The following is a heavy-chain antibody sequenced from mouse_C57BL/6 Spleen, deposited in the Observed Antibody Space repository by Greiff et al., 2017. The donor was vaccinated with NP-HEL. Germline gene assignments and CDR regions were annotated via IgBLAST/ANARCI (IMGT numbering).Heavy chain of an antibody. D-gene: IGHD2-5*01. CDR2: IRSKSNNYAT. V-gene: IGHV10-1*01. J-gene: IGHJ3*01. Sequence: VQLKESGGGLVQPKGSLKLSCAASGFSFNTYAMNWVRQAPGKGLEWVARIRSKSNNYATYYADSVKDRFTISRDDSESMLYLQMNNLKTEDTAMYYCVRPYSNYFAYWGQGTLVTVSA. CDR1: GFSFNTYA. CDR3: VRPYSNYFAY.